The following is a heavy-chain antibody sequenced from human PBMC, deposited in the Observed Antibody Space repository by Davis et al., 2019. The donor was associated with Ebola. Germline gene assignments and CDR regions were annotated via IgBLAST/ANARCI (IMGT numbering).Heavy chain of an antibody. CDR2: IYTGDSDT. V-gene: IGHV5-51*01. J-gene: IGHJ3*02. D-gene: IGHD1-20*01. Sequence: GESLKISCKASGNSFTSHWIGWVRQVPGKGLEWMGIIYTGDSDTRYSPSFRGQVTISADKSIKTAFLQWSSLKASDTAMYYCASLRRTITGMDDAFDIWGQGTMVTVSS. CDR3: ASLRRTITGMDDAFDI. CDR1: GNSFTSHW.